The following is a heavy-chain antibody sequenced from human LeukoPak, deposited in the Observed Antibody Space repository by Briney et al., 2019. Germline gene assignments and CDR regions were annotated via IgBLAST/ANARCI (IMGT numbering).Heavy chain of an antibody. D-gene: IGHD6-19*01. Sequence: ASVKVSCKASGYTFTGYYIHWVRQAPGQGLEWMGWINPNSGGTNYAQKFQGRVTMTRDTSISTAYMELSRLRSDDTAVYYCARDPTVAGTFGIRYYYYMDVWGKGTTVTISS. J-gene: IGHJ6*03. CDR1: GYTFTGYY. V-gene: IGHV1-2*02. CDR2: INPNSGGT. CDR3: ARDPTVAGTFGIRYYYYMDV.